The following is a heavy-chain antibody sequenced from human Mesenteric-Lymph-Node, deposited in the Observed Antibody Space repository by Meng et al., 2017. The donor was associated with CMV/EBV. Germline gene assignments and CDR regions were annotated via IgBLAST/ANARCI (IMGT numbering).Heavy chain of an antibody. Sequence: ASVKVSCKASGYTFTSYGISWVRQAPGQGLEWMGWISAYNGNTNYAQKLQGRVTMTTDTSTSTAYMELRSLRSDDTAVYYCARDWDYDFWSGYYKAGWIDYYYYGMDVWGQGTTVTVSS. V-gene: IGHV1-18*01. D-gene: IGHD3-3*01. CDR1: GYTFTSYG. J-gene: IGHJ6*02. CDR3: ARDWDYDFWSGYYKAGWIDYYYYGMDV. CDR2: ISAYNGNT.